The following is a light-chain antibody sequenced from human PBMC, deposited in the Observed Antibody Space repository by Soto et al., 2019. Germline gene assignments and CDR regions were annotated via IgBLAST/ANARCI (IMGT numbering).Light chain of an antibody. Sequence: EMVLTQSPGTLSLSPGKRATLSCRASQRVTSVHLACYQQIPGQAPRLLIYGASNRATGVTERFTGSASGTDFNLTISRLGPEDSEQYYCQSYGASPLYTFGRGTQLEIE. CDR2: GAS. CDR1: QRVTSVH. J-gene: IGKJ2*01. V-gene: IGKV3-20*01. CDR3: QSYGASPLYT.